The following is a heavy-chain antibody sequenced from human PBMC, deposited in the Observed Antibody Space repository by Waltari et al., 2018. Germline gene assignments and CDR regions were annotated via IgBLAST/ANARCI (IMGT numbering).Heavy chain of an antibody. V-gene: IGHV4-39*07. CDR3: ARVGNWNYVGY. CDR2: IYYSGST. Sequence: QLQLQESGPGLVKPSETLSLTCTVSGGSISSSSYYWGWIRQPPGKGLEWIGSIYYSGSTYYNPSRKSRVTISVDTSKNQFSLKLSSVTAADTAVYYCARVGNWNYVGYWGQGTLVTVSS. D-gene: IGHD1-20*01. CDR1: GGSISSSSYY. J-gene: IGHJ4*02.